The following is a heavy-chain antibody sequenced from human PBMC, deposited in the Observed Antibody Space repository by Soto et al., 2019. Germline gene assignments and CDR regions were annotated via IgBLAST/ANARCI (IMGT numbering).Heavy chain of an antibody. Sequence: GGSLRLSCAASGFTFSNAWMNWVRQAPGKGLEWVSRIDTDGGGTSYADSVKGRFTISRDNSKNTLYLQMNSLRAEDTAVYYCATDILRYFDWFSSFDYWGQGTLVTVSS. CDR2: IDTDGGGT. D-gene: IGHD3-9*01. CDR1: GFTFSNAW. CDR3: ATDILRYFDWFSSFDY. J-gene: IGHJ4*02. V-gene: IGHV3-74*01.